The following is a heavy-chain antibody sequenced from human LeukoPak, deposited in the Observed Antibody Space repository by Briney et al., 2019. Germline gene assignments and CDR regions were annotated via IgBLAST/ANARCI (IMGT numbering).Heavy chain of an antibody. D-gene: IGHD6-13*01. V-gene: IGHV3-23*01. Sequence: GGSLRLSCVASGFTFSSYAMSWVRQAPGKGLEWVSGISGSGETTSNADSVKGRFTISRDNSKNMLYLQMNSLRVDDTAVYYCAPTYSSSWYGYWGQGTLVTVSS. CDR2: ISGSGETT. CDR3: APTYSSSWYGY. J-gene: IGHJ4*02. CDR1: GFTFSSYA.